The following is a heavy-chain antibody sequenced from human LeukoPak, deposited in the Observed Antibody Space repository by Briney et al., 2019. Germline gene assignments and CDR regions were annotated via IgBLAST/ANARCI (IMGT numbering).Heavy chain of an antibody. V-gene: IGHV4-34*01. CDR3: ARYGSSSWYF. Sequence: SETLSLTCAVYGGSFSGYYWSWIRQPPGKGLEWIGEINHGGSTNYNPSLKSRVTISVDTSKNQFSLKLSSVTAADTAVYYCARYGSSSWYFWGQGTLVTVSS. CDR1: GGSFSGYY. D-gene: IGHD6-13*01. J-gene: IGHJ4*02. CDR2: INHGGST.